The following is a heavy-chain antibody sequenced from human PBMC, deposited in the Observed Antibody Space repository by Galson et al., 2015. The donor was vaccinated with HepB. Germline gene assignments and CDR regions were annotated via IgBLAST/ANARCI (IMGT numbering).Heavy chain of an antibody. CDR2: INAGNGNT. J-gene: IGHJ4*02. D-gene: IGHD5-12*01. CDR1: GYTFTSYA. CDR3: ARDSGYDFLAY. V-gene: IGHV1-3*01. Sequence: SVRLSCKASGYTFTSYAMHWVRQAPGQRLEWMGWINAGNGNTKYSQKFQGRVTITRDTSASTAYMELSSLRSEDTAVYYCARDSGYDFLAYWGQGTLVTVSS.